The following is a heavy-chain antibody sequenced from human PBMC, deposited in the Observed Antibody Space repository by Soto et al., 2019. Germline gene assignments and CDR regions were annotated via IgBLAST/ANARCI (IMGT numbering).Heavy chain of an antibody. V-gene: IGHV1-3*01. Sequence: QVQLVQSGAEVKKPGASVKVSCKASGYTFTSYAMHWVRQAPGQRLERMGWINAGNDNTKYSQKFQGRVTITRDTSASTVYMELSSLRSEDTAVYYCARDQVVPAAIEIYYYYYGMDVWGQGTTVSVSS. D-gene: IGHD2-2*01. CDR1: GYTFTSYA. J-gene: IGHJ6*02. CDR3: ARDQVVPAAIEIYYYYYGMDV. CDR2: INAGNDNT.